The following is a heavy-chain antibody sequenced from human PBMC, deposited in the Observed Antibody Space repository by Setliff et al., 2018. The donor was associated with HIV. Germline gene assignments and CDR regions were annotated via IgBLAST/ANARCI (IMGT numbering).Heavy chain of an antibody. V-gene: IGHV4-39*01. CDR1: GGSISSSSYY. Sequence: SETLSLTCTVSGGSISSSSYYWGWIRQPPGKGLESIGSIYYSGSTYYNPSLKGRVTISVDTSENQFSLKLSSVTAADTAVYYCARQVGSSKFYFDYWGQGTLVTVSS. CDR3: ARQVGSSKFYFDY. CDR2: IYYSGST. D-gene: IGHD6-6*01. J-gene: IGHJ4*02.